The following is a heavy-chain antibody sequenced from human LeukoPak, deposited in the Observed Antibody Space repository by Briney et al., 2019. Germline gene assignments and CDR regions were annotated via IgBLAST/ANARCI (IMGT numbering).Heavy chain of an antibody. CDR1: GFTFRDYE. CDR3: ARAGGAPVLIDY. Sequence: PGGSLRLSCAASGFTFRDYEMNWVRQAPGKGLEWVSYISTSGSTKYYADSVKDRFIVSRDNAKNSLYLQMNSLRAEDTAVYYCARAGGAPVLIDYWGQGTLVTVSS. D-gene: IGHD1-1*01. CDR2: ISTSGSTK. J-gene: IGHJ4*02. V-gene: IGHV3-48*03.